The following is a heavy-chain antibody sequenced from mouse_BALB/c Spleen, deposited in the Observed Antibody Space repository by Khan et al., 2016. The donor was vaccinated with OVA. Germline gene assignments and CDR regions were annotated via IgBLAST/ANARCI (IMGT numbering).Heavy chain of an antibody. CDR2: IWSDGST. V-gene: IGHV2-6-1*01. J-gene: IGHJ4*01. CDR1: GFSLTNYG. CDR3: ARQPYYHYNVMDY. D-gene: IGHD2-10*01. Sequence: QVQLKQSGPGLVAPSQSLSITCTISGFSLTNYGVHWVRQPPGKGLEWLVVIWSDGSTTYNSALKSRLTINKDNSKSQVFLKMNSLQTDVTAMYFCARQPYYHYNVMDYWSKGTSVTVSS.